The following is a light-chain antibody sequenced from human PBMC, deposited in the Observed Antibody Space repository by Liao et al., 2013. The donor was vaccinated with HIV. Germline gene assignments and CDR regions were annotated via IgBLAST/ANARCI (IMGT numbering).Light chain of an antibody. CDR2: YDT. J-gene: IGLJ1*01. CDR3: QVWDSSSDHGV. Sequence: SYELTQPPSVSVAPGKTARITCGGNNIGSKSVHWYQQKPGQAPVVVISYDTERPSGIPERFSGSNSGNTATLTISRVEAGDEADYYCQVWDSSSDHGVFGTGTKVTVL. V-gene: IGLV3-21*04. CDR1: NIGSKS.